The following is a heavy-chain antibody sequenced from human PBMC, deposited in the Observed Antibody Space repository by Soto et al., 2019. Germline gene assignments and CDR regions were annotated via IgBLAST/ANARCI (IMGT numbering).Heavy chain of an antibody. J-gene: IGHJ6*02. V-gene: IGHV3-23*01. Sequence: GGSLRLSCAASGFTFSSYAMSWVRQAPGRGLEWVSAISGGGGSTYYADSVQGRFTIPRDNSKNTLYLQMTSLRAEDTVVYYCAKPAHSSSPSRGPLDYYCGRDVWGQGTTVTVSS. CDR1: GFTFSSYA. D-gene: IGHD6-6*01. CDR2: ISGGGGST. CDR3: AKPAHSSSPSRGPLDYYCGRDV.